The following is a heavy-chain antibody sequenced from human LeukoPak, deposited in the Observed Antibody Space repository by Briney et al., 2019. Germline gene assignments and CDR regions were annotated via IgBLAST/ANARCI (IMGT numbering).Heavy chain of an antibody. J-gene: IGHJ4*02. CDR3: ANAQQLVRVYYFDY. Sequence: PGGSLRLSCAASGFTFSSYAMSWVRQAPGKGLEWVSAISGSGGSTYYADSVKGRFTISRDNSKNTLYLQMNSLRAEDTAVYYCANAQQLVRVYYFDYWGQGTLVTVSS. V-gene: IGHV3-23*01. CDR1: GFTFSSYA. CDR2: ISGSGGST. D-gene: IGHD6-13*01.